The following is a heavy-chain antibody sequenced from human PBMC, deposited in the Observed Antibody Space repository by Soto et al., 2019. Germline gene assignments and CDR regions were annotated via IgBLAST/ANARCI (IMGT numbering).Heavy chain of an antibody. CDR2: ICYSGTT. D-gene: IGHD2-2*03. CDR1: GGSVSSGDYC. CDR3: ARARSGYCTTSTCYELSSFDL. J-gene: IGHJ4*02. V-gene: IGHV4-31*03. Sequence: QVHLQESGPGLVKPSQTLSLTCTVSGGSVSSGDYCWNWIRQHPGKGLEWIGYICYSGTTYHNPSLKSRPAISLDTSKNLFSLNLTSVTAADTALYYCARARSGYCTTSTCYELSSFDLWGQGTLVTVSS.